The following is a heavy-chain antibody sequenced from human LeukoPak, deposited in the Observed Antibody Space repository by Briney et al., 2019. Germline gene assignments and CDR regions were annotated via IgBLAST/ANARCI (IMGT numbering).Heavy chain of an antibody. J-gene: IGHJ4*02. CDR1: GFTFSSYA. Sequence: GSLRLSCAASGFTFSSYAMSWVRQAPGKGLEWVLVISGSGDTTYYADSVKGRFTISRDNSKNTLYLQMNSLRGEDTAVYYCAKESPEFDYWGQGTLVTVSS. V-gene: IGHV3-23*01. CDR3: AKESPEFDY. CDR2: ISGSGDTT.